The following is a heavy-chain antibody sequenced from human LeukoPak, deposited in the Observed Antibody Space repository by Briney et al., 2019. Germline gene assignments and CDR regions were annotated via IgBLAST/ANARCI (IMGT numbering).Heavy chain of an antibody. J-gene: IGHJ4*02. D-gene: IGHD5-24*01. CDR3: ARGASPRWLRFAGLDY. CDR1: GGSFSGYH. CDR2: INHSGST. Sequence: SETLSLTCAVYGGSFSGYHWSWIRQPPGKGLEWIGEINHSGSTNYNPSLKSRVTISVDTSKNQFSLKLSSVTAADTAVYYCARGASPRWLRFAGLDYWGQGTLVTVSS. V-gene: IGHV4-34*01.